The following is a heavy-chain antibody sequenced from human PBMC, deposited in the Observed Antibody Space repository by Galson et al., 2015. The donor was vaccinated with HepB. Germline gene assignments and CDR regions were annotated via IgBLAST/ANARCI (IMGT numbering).Heavy chain of an antibody. D-gene: IGHD2-21*01. V-gene: IGHV3-7*03. J-gene: IGHJ3*02. Sequence: SLRLSCAASGFTFSSHWMSWVRQAPGKGLEWVTNIKQDGSEKYYVDSVKGRFTISRDNAKNSLYLQMNSLRAEDTAVYYCAREGGGGPPGAFDIWGQGTMVTVSS. CDR1: GFTFSSHW. CDR3: AREGGGGPPGAFDI. CDR2: IKQDGSEK.